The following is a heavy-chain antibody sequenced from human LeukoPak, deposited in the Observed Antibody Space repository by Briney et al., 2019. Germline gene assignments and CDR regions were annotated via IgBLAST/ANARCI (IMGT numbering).Heavy chain of an antibody. CDR2: ISNDGRNI. V-gene: IGHV3-74*01. CDR3: TRGNLEWGSVFDY. CDR1: GFIFRTYW. J-gene: IGHJ4*02. D-gene: IGHD3-16*01. Sequence: GGSLRLSCTTSGFIFRTYWMHWVRRDPGKGLVWVSRISNDGRNINYADSVKGRFTISRDNAKNTLYLQMNSLRAEDTAMYYCTRGNLEWGSVFDYWGQGALVTVSS.